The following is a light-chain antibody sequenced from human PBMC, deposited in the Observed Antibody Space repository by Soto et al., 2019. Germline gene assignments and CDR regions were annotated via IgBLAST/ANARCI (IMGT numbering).Light chain of an antibody. J-gene: IGLJ3*02. CDR3: ASWDDTLSGPV. Sequence: QSALTQPPSTSGTPGQRVTIYCSGSSSNVGSNDVYWYQHVPGAAPNLLIYRNNRRPSGVPDRFSGSKSGSAVSLAISGLRSEDEADYYCASWDDTLSGPVFGGGTKVTVL. CDR1: SSNVGSND. CDR2: RNN. V-gene: IGLV1-47*01.